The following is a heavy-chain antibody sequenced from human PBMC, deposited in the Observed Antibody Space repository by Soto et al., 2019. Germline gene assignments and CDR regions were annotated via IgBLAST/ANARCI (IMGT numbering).Heavy chain of an antibody. D-gene: IGHD3-10*01. CDR2: IWYDGSNK. Sequence: QVQLVESGGGVVQPGRSLRLSCAASGFTFSSYGMHWVRQAPGKGLEWVAVIWYDGSNKYYADSVKGRFSISRDNSKNTLYLQMNSLRDEDTAVYYCARDRDMVRGVINKVLYYFDYWCQGTLVAVSS. CDR3: ARDRDMVRGVINKVLYYFDY. V-gene: IGHV3-33*01. CDR1: GFTFSSYG. J-gene: IGHJ4*02.